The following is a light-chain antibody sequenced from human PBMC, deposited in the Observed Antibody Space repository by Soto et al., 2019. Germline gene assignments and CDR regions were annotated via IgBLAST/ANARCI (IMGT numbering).Light chain of an antibody. J-gene: IGKJ2*01. V-gene: IGKV3D-20*01. CDR1: QSVSNNY. CDR3: QQYGSSPYA. Sequence: EIVLTQSPATLSLSPGERATLSCGASQSVSNNYLAWYQQKPGLAPRLLIYDASSRATGIPIRFSGSASGTDFTLTIGRLEPEDFAVYYCQQYGSSPYAFGQGTKLEIK. CDR2: DAS.